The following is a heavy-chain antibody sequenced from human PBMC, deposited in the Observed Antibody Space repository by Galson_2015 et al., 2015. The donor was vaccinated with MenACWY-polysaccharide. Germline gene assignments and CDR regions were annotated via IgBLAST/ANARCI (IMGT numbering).Heavy chain of an antibody. CDR2: ISSSSSYI. D-gene: IGHD2-15*01. V-gene: IGHV3-21*01. CDR1: GFTFSSYR. CDR3: ARSGIGYCSGGSCPRGWFDP. Sequence: SLRLSCAASGFTFSSYRMNWVRQAPGKGLEWVSSISSSSSYIYYADSVKGRFTISRDNAKNSLYLQMNSLRAEDTAVYYCARSGIGYCSGGSCPRGWFDPWGQGTLVTVSS. J-gene: IGHJ5*02.